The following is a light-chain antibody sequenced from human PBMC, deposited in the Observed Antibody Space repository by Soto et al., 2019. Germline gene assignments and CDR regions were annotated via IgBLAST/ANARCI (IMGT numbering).Light chain of an antibody. J-gene: IGLJ2*01. CDR3: SSYTTSGSLV. Sequence: QSVLTQPASVSGSPGQSITISCTGTSSDVGGYNYVSWYQQHPGKAPKLMIYDVSNRTSGVSNRFSGSKSGNTASLTISGLQAEDEADYYCSSYTTSGSLVFGGGTKVTVL. CDR1: SSDVGGYNY. CDR2: DVS. V-gene: IGLV2-14*01.